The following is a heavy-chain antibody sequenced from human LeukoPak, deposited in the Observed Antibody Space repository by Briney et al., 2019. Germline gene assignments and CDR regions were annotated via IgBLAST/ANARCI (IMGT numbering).Heavy chain of an antibody. V-gene: IGHV3-21*01. Sequence: GGSLRLSCAASGFTVSSYTMNWVRQATGKGLEWVSSISSSGTNIYYADSVKGRSTISRDNAKNPLYLQMNSLRAEDTAVYYCASQGGFDDWGQGTLVTVSS. CDR3: ASQGGFDD. J-gene: IGHJ4*02. D-gene: IGHD3-16*01. CDR1: GFTVSSYT. CDR2: ISSSGTNI.